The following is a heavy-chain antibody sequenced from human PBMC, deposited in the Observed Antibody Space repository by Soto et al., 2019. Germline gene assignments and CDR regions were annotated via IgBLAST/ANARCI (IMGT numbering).Heavy chain of an antibody. CDR2: INPNSGGT. J-gene: IGHJ4*02. CDR3: ARDGGSSFEAPCDY. CDR1: GYAFTGYY. Sequence: ASVKVSCKASGYAFTGYYMHWVRQAPGQGLEWMGWINPNSGGTNYAQKFQGRVTMTRDTSISTAYMELSRLRSDDTAVYYCARDGGSSFEAPCDYWGQGTLVTVSS. V-gene: IGHV1-2*02. D-gene: IGHD6-6*01.